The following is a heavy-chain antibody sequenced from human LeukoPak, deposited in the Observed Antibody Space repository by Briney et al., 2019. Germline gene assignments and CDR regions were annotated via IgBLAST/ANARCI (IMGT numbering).Heavy chain of an antibody. V-gene: IGHV5-51*01. CDR1: GYRFYSHW. J-gene: IGHJ5*01. D-gene: IGHD6-25*01. CDR3: ARQSGFSNKFFDS. CDR2: VYPQDSDT. Sequence: PGESLKISCKASGYRFYSHWIVWVRQVPGKGLEWMGSVYPQDSDTTYNPSFQGHITFSADTSTNTAYLHWRSVKTSDTAMYYCARQSGFSNKFFDSWGQGTLVSVSS.